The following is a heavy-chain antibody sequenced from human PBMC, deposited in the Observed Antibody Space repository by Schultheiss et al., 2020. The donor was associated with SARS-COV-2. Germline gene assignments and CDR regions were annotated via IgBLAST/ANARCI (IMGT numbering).Heavy chain of an antibody. D-gene: IGHD3-3*01. CDR3: ARDRRSRKLRFLEWLSPDYYYGMDV. V-gene: IGHV3-11*06. CDR2: ISSSSTYT. Sequence: GGSLRLSCAASGFTFSDYYMSWIRQAPGKGLEWVTYISSSSTYTNYADSVKGRFTISRDNAKNSLYLQMDSLRAEDTAVYFCARDRRSRKLRFLEWLSPDYYYGMDVWGQGTTVTVSS. CDR1: GFTFSDYY. J-gene: IGHJ6*02.